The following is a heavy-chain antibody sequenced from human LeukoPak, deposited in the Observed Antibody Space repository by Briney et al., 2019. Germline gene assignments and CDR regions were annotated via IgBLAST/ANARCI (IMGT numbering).Heavy chain of an antibody. D-gene: IGHD4-23*01. Sequence: GGSLRLSCAASGFTFSDYGIYWVRQAPGKGLEWVAFIRYDGSNKYYADSVKGRFTISRDNSKNTLYLQMNSLRAEDTAVYYCAKDHSFYGGNSGRYSDYWGQGTLVTVSS. CDR3: AKDHSFYGGNSGRYSDY. J-gene: IGHJ4*02. V-gene: IGHV3-30*02. CDR2: IRYDGSNK. CDR1: GFTFSDYG.